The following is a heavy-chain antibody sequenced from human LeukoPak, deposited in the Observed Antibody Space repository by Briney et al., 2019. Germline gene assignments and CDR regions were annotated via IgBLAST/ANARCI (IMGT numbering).Heavy chain of an antibody. D-gene: IGHD2-2*01. J-gene: IGHJ5*02. V-gene: IGHV1-18*01. CDR3: ARMGLYCSSTSCYWSSQNWFDP. Sequence: ASVKVSCKASGYTFTSYGISWVRQAPGQGLEWMGWISAYNGNTNYAQKLQGRVTMTTDTSTSTAYMELRSLRSDDTAVYYCARMGLYCSSTSCYWSSQNWFDPWGQGTLVTVSS. CDR1: GYTFTSYG. CDR2: ISAYNGNT.